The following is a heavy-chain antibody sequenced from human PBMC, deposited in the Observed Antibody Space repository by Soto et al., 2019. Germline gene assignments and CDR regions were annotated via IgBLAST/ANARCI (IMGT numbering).Heavy chain of an antibody. V-gene: IGHV3-21*05. Sequence: EVQLVESGGGVVQPGGSLRLSCAASGFTFKTYGMNWVRQAPGKGLEWVSDISETSIDIYYTDSVKGRFTISRDNAKNTLYLQSNRLSDEDTAVYCCTTIQLGREEGFDSWGQGTLVTVSS. J-gene: IGHJ4*02. CDR1: GFTFKTYG. CDR3: TTIQLGREEGFDS. CDR2: ISETSIDI. D-gene: IGHD1-1*01.